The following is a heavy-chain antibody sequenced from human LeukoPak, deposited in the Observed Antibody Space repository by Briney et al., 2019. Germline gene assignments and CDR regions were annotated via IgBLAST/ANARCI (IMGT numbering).Heavy chain of an antibody. CDR1: GGSFSSGGYY. J-gene: IGHJ4*02. CDR2: IYYSGST. D-gene: IGHD3-9*01. CDR3: ARLRETDYDILTGYQIPYFDY. V-gene: IGHV4-31*11. Sequence: PSETLSLTCAVYGGSFSSGGYYWSWIRQHPGKGLEWIGYIYYSGSTYYNPSLKSRVTISVDTSKNQFSLKLSSVTAADTAVYYCARLRETDYDILTGYQIPYFDYWGQGTLVTVSS.